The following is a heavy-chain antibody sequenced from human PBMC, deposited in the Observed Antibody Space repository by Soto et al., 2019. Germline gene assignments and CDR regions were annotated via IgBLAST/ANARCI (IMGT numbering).Heavy chain of an antibody. V-gene: IGHV4-4*02. CDR3: ARGYGDYEGEPRFDY. Sequence: QVQLQESGPGLVKPSGTLSLTCAVSGGSISSSNWWSWVRQPPGKGLEWIGEIYHSGSTNYNPSLTSRVTISVDRSKHQFPLKLSPVTAADTAVYYCARGYGDYEGEPRFDYWGQGTLVTVSS. CDR2: IYHSGST. D-gene: IGHD4-17*01. CDR1: GGSISSSNW. J-gene: IGHJ4*02.